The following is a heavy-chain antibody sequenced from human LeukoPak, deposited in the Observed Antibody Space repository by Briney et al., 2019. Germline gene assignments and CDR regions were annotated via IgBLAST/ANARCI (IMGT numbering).Heavy chain of an antibody. CDR3: AKGGYSYGSRRVFDY. CDR2: ISGSGGST. CDR1: GFTFSSYA. Sequence: GGSLRLSCAASGFTFSSYAMSWVRQAPGKGLEWVSAISGSGGSTYYADSVKGRFTISRDNSKNTPYLQMNSLRAEDTAVYYCAKGGYSYGSRRVFDYWGQGTLVTVSS. V-gene: IGHV3-23*01. J-gene: IGHJ4*02. D-gene: IGHD5-18*01.